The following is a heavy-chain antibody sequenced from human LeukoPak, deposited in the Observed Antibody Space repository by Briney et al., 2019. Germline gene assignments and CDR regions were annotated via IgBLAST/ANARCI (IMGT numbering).Heavy chain of an antibody. CDR1: GGTFRSYT. CDR2: IIPILGIA. D-gene: IGHD1-26*01. J-gene: IGHJ4*02. CDR3: ARSGGYSGSYSAEY. V-gene: IGHV1-69*02. Sequence: SVKVSCKASGGTFRSYTISWVRQAPGQGLEWMGRIIPILGIANYAQKFQGRVTITADKSTSTAYVELSSLRSEDTAVYYCARSGGYSGSYSAEYWGQGTLVTVSS.